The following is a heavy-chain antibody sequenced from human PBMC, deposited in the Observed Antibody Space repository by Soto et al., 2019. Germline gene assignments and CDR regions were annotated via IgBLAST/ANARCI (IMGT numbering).Heavy chain of an antibody. Sequence: PGGSLRLPCAASGFTFSSYGMHWVRQAPGKGLEWVAVIWYDGSNKYYADSVKGRFTISRDNSKNTLYLQMNSLRAEDTAVYYCARTPYGDYAPYYFDYWGQGTLVTVS. CDR1: GFTFSSYG. CDR3: ARTPYGDYAPYYFDY. J-gene: IGHJ4*02. CDR2: IWYDGSNK. V-gene: IGHV3-33*01. D-gene: IGHD4-17*01.